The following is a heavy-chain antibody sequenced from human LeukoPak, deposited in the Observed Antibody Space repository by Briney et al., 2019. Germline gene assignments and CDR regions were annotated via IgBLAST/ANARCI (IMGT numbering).Heavy chain of an antibody. V-gene: IGHV3-53*01. CDR1: GIAVTGNY. CDR2: ISINTDT. D-gene: IGHD1-26*01. J-gene: IGHJ4*02. Sequence: GGSLTHSCAASGIAVTGNYMSWVRQPPGKGLEWVSFISINTDTFYADSVRGRFTISRDSSENTLFLQMNSLRDEDSAVYYCAIAQSWDELFASWRQGTLVTVSS. CDR3: AIAQSWDELFAS.